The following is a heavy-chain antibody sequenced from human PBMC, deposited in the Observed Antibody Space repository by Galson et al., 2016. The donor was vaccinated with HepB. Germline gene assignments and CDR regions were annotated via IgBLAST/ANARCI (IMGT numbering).Heavy chain of an antibody. Sequence: SLRLSCAASGFTFSSYAMNWIRQAPGKGLEWVSAASGSGVTTYFADSVKGRFTISRDNSKSTLYLQMNSLRAEDTAVYYCAKDQGGVVTDVYFDYWGQGTLVTVSS. J-gene: IGHJ4*02. CDR1: GFTFSSYA. CDR3: AKDQGGVVTDVYFDY. CDR2: ASGSGVTT. V-gene: IGHV3-23*01. D-gene: IGHD3-16*01.